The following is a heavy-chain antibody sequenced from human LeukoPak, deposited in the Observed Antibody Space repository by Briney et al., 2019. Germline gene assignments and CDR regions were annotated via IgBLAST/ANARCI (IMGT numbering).Heavy chain of an antibody. V-gene: IGHV4-34*01. Sequence: SETLSLTCAVYGGSFSGYYWSWIRQPPGKGLEWIGEINHSGSTNYNPSLKSRVTISVDTSKNQFSLKLSSVTAADTAVYYCARSPVGVRGVRWRARYFDYWGQGTLVSVSS. CDR2: INHSGST. CDR3: ARSPVGVRGVRWRARYFDY. D-gene: IGHD3-10*01. J-gene: IGHJ4*02. CDR1: GGSFSGYY.